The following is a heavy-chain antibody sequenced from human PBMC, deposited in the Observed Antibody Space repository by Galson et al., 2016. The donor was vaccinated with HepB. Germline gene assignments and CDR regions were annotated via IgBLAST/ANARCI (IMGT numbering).Heavy chain of an antibody. J-gene: IGHJ6*02. CDR1: GYSFDSYW. CDR2: IYPGDFDT. CDR3: ARSLTGSYDFWGAMYNYYAMDG. D-gene: IGHD3-3*01. V-gene: IGHV5-51*01. Sequence: QSGAEVKKPGESLKISCKGSGYSFDSYWIGWVRQMPGKGLEWMGIIYPGDFDTRYSPSFQGQVTISVDKSISTAYLQWSSLTASDTAMYYCARSLTGSYDFWGAMYNYYAMDGWGQGTTVIVS.